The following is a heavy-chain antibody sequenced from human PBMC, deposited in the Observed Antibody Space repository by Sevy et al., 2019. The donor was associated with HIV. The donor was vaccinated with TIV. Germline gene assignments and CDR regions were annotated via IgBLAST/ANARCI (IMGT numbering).Heavy chain of an antibody. D-gene: IGHD6-13*01. CDR3: VRAIAADASL. V-gene: IGHV3-7*01. CDR2: IKQDGSVK. Sequence: GGSLRLSCAASGFTLNSYWMSWVRQAPGKGLEWVANIKQDGSVKYYVDSVKGRFTFSRDNARNLVYLQMSSLTAEDTALYYCVRAIAADASLWGQGTLVTVSS. J-gene: IGHJ4*02. CDR1: GFTLNSYW.